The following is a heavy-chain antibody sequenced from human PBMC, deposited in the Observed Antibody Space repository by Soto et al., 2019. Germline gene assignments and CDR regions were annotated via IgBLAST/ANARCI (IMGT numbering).Heavy chain of an antibody. D-gene: IGHD3-22*01. V-gene: IGHV4-31*03. CDR1: GGSISSGGYY. CDR2: IYYSGST. J-gene: IGHJ6*02. CDR3: AREVVLPPYYYGMDV. Sequence: SETLSLTCTVSGGSISSGGYYWSWIRQHPGKGLEWIGYIYYSGSTYYNPSLKSRVTISVDTSKNQFSLKLSSVTAADTAVYYCAREVVLPPYYYGMDVWGQGTTVTVSS.